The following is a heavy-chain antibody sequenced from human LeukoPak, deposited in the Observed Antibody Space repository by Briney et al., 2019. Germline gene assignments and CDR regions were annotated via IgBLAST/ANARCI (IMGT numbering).Heavy chain of an antibody. CDR2: ISGSGGST. CDR3: ARARYYDSSGYFDY. CDR1: GFTFSGYA. J-gene: IGHJ4*02. V-gene: IGHV3-23*01. Sequence: GGSLRLSCAASGFTFSGYAMSWVRQAPGKGLEWVSSISGSGGSTFYADSVKGRFTISRDNSKNTLFLQMNSLRADDTAVYYCARARYYDSSGYFDYWGQGTLVTVSS. D-gene: IGHD3-22*01.